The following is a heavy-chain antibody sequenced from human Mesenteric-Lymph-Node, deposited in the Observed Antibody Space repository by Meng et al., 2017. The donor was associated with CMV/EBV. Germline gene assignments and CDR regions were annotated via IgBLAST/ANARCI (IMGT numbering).Heavy chain of an antibody. CDR1: TSGVG. D-gene: IGHD3-3*01. V-gene: IGHV2-5*01. Sequence: TSGVGVGWIRQHPGKALEWLALIYWNDDKRYSPSLKSRLTITKDTSKNQVVLTMTNMDPVDTATYYCAHLRRITIFGVANYQPHFDYWGQGTLVTVSS. CDR2: IYWNDDK. CDR3: AHLRRITIFGVANYQPHFDY. J-gene: IGHJ4*02.